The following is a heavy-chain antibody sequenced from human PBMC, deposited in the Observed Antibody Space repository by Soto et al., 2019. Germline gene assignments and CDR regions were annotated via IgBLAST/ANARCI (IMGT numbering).Heavy chain of an antibody. CDR3: ARGLAPGGTYVAGFYY. D-gene: IGHD1-1*01. V-gene: IGHV4-34*01. J-gene: IGHJ4*02. Sequence: QVQLQQWGAGLLKPSETLSLTCGVPGGSFSNYYWNWIRQSPGKGLEWIGEITHTGSTNYNPSLESRVTMSVDTSKKQFSLKLRSVTAADTAVYYCARGLAPGGTYVAGFYYWGQGTLVTVSS. CDR1: GGSFSNYY. CDR2: ITHTGST.